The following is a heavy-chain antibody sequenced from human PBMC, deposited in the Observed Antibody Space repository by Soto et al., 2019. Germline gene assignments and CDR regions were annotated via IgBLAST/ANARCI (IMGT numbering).Heavy chain of an antibody. J-gene: IGHJ4*02. CDR2: IYYSGST. CDR3: ARNDYGDQKPPFPDY. V-gene: IGHV4-30-4*01. CDR1: GGSISSGDYY. Sequence: QVQLQESGPGLVKPPQTLSLTCTVSGGSISSGDYYWSWIRQPPGKGLEWIGYIYYSGSTYYNPSLKSRVTISVDTSKNQFSLKLSSVTAADTAVYYCARNDYGDQKPPFPDYWGQGTLVTVSS. D-gene: IGHD4-17*01.